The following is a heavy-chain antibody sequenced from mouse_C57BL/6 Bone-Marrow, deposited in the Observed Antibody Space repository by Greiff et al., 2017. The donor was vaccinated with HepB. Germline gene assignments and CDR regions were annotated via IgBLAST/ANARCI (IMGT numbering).Heavy chain of an antibody. J-gene: IGHJ3*01. D-gene: IGHD1-1*01. CDR2: IYPRSGNT. CDR3: ARYYGSSYGWFAY. Sequence: VQLQQSGAELARPGASVKLSCKASGYTFTSYGISWVRQRTGQGLEWIGEIYPRSGNTYYNEKFKGKATLTADKSSSTAYMELRSLTSEDSALYFCARYYGSSYGWFAYWGQGTLVTVSA. CDR1: GYTFTSYG. V-gene: IGHV1-81*01.